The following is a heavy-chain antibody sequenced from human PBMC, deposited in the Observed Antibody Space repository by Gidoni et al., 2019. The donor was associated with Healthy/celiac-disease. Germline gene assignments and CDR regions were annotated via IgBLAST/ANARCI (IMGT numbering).Heavy chain of an antibody. CDR1: GGTFSSYA. D-gene: IGHD5-18*01. CDR2: IIPIFGTA. J-gene: IGHJ4*02. Sequence: QQQLVQSGAEVKKHGSSVKVSCKASGGTFSSYAISWVRQAPGQGLEWMGGIIPIFGTANYAQKFQGRVTITADKSTSTAYMELSSLRSEDTAVYYCVSIEKYSYGGGTDYWGQGTLVTVSS. V-gene: IGHV1-69*06. CDR3: VSIEKYSYGGGTDY.